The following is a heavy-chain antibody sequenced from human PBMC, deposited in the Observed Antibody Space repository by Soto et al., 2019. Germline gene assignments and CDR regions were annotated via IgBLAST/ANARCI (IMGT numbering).Heavy chain of an antibody. CDR1: GFTFSSYA. V-gene: IGHV3-30-3*01. CDR3: VRDRGYYYTAGDY. CDR2: ISYDGSNK. Sequence: QVQLVESGGGVVQPGRSLRLSCAASGFTFSSYAMHWVRQAPGKGLEWVAVISYDGSNKYYADSVKGRFTISRDNSKNTLYLQMNSLRAEDTAVYYCVRDRGYYYTAGDYWGQGTLVTVSS. J-gene: IGHJ4*02. D-gene: IGHD3-22*01.